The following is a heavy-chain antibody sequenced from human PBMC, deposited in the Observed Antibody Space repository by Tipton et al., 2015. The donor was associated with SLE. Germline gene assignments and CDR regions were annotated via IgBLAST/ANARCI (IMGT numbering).Heavy chain of an antibody. CDR3: ARGRVAAVYYYYYYYMDV. D-gene: IGHD6-13*01. V-gene: IGHV4-38-2*02. CDR2: IYHSGST. CDR1: GYSISSGYY. J-gene: IGHJ6*03. Sequence: TLSLTCTVSGYSISSGYYWGWIRQPPGKRLEWIGSIYHSGSTYYNPSLKSRVTISVDTSKNQFSLKLSSVTAADTAVYYCARGRVAAVYYYYYYYMDVWGKGTTVTVSS.